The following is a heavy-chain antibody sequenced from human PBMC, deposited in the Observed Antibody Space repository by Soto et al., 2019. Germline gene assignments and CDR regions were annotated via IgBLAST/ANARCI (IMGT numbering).Heavy chain of an antibody. V-gene: IGHV4-30-2*01. D-gene: IGHD4-17*01. Sequence: SETLSLTCAVSGGSISSGGYSWSWIRQPPGKGLEWIGYIYHSGSTYYNPSLKSRVTISVDRSKNQFSLKLSSVIAADTAVYYCARANRLRVWFDPWGQGTLVTVSS. J-gene: IGHJ5*02. CDR1: GGSISSGGYS. CDR2: IYHSGST. CDR3: ARANRLRVWFDP.